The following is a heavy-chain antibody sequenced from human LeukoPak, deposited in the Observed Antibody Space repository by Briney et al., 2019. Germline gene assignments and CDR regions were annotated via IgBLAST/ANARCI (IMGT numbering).Heavy chain of an antibody. D-gene: IGHD6-19*01. Sequence: SETLSLTCTVSGDSITSGSYYWSWIRQPAGKGPEWIGHIHTNGGTKYNPSLESRVTISLETSDNQFSLELNSVTATGTAVYYCARSIAVTGKRWLDPGGQGTLVTVSS. CDR1: GDSITSGSYY. CDR2: IHTNGGT. V-gene: IGHV4-61*09. CDR3: ARSIAVTGKRWLDP. J-gene: IGHJ5*02.